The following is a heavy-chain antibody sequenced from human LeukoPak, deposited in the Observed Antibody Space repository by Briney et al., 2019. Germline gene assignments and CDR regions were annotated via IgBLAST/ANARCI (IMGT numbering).Heavy chain of an antibody. Sequence: GGSRRLSCAASGFTFTKYTMSWVRQAPGKGLEWVSAISGSGGSTYYADSVKGRFTISRDNSKNTLYLQMNSLRAEDTAVYYCAKDLYSGSYLDAFDIWGQGTMVTVSS. CDR3: AKDLYSGSYLDAFDI. CDR2: ISGSGGST. V-gene: IGHV3-23*01. CDR1: GFTFTKYT. D-gene: IGHD1-26*01. J-gene: IGHJ3*02.